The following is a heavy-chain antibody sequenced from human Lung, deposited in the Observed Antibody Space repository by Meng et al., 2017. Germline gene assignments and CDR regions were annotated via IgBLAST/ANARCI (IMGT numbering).Heavy chain of an antibody. CDR1: GFSLSTSGVG. V-gene: IGHV2-5*02. CDR3: AHASYYYDSSGYKFFDY. CDR2: IYWDDDK. Sequence: QITLKESGPTLVKPTQTLTLTCTFSGFSLSTSGVGVGWIRQPPGKALEWLALIYWDDDKRYSPSLKSGLTITKDTSKNQVVLTMTNMDPVDTATYYCAHASYYYDSSGYKFFDYWGQGTLVTVSS. D-gene: IGHD3-22*01. J-gene: IGHJ4*02.